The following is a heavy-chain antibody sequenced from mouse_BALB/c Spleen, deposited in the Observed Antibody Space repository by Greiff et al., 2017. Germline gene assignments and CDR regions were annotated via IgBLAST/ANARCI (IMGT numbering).Heavy chain of an antibody. D-gene: IGHD1-2*01. CDR1: GYTFTSYT. V-gene: IGHV1-4*02. Sequence: VKLQESGAELAKPGASVKMSCKASGYTFTSYTMHWVKQRPGQGLEWIGYINPSSGYTEYNQKFKDKTTLTADKSSSTAYMQLSSLTSEDSAVYYCARKGIITTATAWFAYWGQGTLVTVSA. CDR3: ARKGIITTATAWFAY. CDR2: INPSSGYT. J-gene: IGHJ3*01.